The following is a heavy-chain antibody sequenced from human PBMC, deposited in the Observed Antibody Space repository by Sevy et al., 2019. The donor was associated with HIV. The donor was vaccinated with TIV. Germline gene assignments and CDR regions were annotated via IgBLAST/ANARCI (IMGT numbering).Heavy chain of an antibody. V-gene: IGHV3-43D*04. J-gene: IGHJ6*02. D-gene: IGHD3-16*01. Sequence: GGSLRLSCAASGFTFHDYAMHWVRQPPGKGLEWVSLISWYGGSTYYADSMKGRFTISRDNTKNSLYLQMNSLITEDTAWYYSAKDQGRGSWNYNGMDVWGQGTTVTVSS. CDR3: AKDQGRGSWNYNGMDV. CDR1: GFTFHDYA. CDR2: ISWYGGST.